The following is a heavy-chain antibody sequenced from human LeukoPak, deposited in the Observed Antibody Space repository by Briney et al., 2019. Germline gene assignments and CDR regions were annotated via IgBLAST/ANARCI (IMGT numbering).Heavy chain of an antibody. CDR1: GGSINGHY. V-gene: IGHV4-59*11. Sequence: PSETLSLTCTVSGGSINGHYWSWIRQPPGRGLEWIGYIYYSGSTNYNPSLKSRVTISVDTSKNQFSLKLSSVTAADTAVYYCARESATVTTGSRYFDYWGQGTLVTVSS. J-gene: IGHJ4*02. CDR3: ARESATVTTGSRYFDY. D-gene: IGHD4-17*01. CDR2: IYYSGST.